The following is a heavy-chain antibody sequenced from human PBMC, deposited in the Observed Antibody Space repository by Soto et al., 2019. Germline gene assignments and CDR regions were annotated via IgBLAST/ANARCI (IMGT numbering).Heavy chain of an antibody. V-gene: IGHV2-5*02. CDR2: IYWDDDK. D-gene: IGHD2-21*02. CDR1: AFSLSTGGVG. CDR3: IQSRCGGDCLQSYASYYYYGMDV. J-gene: IGHJ6*02. Sequence: SGPYAGETTQTLTMTCTFSAFSLSTGGVGVGWIRQPPGKALGWLALIYWDDDKRYSPSLRSRLTITKDTSKNQVVLTMTNMDPVDTATYYCIQSRCGGDCLQSYASYYYYGMDVWGQGTTVTVSS.